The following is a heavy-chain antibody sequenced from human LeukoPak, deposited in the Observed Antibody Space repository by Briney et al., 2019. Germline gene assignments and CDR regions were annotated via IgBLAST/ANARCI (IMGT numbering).Heavy chain of an antibody. D-gene: IGHD6-19*01. Sequence: ASVKVSCKASGYTFTGYYMHWVRQAPGQGREWMGWINPNSGGTNYAQKFQGRVTMTRDTSISTAYMELSRLRSDDTAVYYCARDLQWPDAFDIWGQGTMVTVSS. J-gene: IGHJ3*02. V-gene: IGHV1-2*02. CDR1: GYTFTGYY. CDR3: ARDLQWPDAFDI. CDR2: INPNSGGT.